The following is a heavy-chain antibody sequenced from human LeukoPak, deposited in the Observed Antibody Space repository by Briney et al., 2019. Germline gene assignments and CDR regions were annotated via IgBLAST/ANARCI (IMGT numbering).Heavy chain of an antibody. CDR1: GASISNSNHY. CDR3: ARHVRDSSGYPLPDY. CDR2: LYYGGST. V-gene: IGHV4-39*01. D-gene: IGHD3-22*01. Sequence: PSETLSLTCAVSGASISNSNHYWGWIRQPPGKGLEWIGYLYYGGSTYDNPSLKSRVTISVDTSKNQFSLKLSSVTAADTTVYYCARHVRDSSGYPLPDYWGQGTLVTVSS. J-gene: IGHJ4*02.